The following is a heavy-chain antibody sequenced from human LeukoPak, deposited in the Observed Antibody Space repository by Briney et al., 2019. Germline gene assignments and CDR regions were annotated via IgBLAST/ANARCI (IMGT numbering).Heavy chain of an antibody. J-gene: IGHJ4*02. CDR2: INPNSGGT. D-gene: IGHD3-22*01. Sequence: ASVKVSCKASGYTFTGYYMRWVRPAPGQGLAWMGWINPNSGGTKYAQKFQGRVTITRHTSISTAYMELSRLRSADTAVYYCARDVPTYYYDSSGYADYWGQGTLVTVSS. CDR1: GYTFTGYY. CDR3: ARDVPTYYYDSSGYADY. V-gene: IGHV1-2*02.